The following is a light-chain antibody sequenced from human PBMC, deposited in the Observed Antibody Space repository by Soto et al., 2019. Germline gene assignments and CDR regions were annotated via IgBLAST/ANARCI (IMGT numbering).Light chain of an antibody. J-gene: IGLJ2*01. CDR2: GTS. CDR1: SSNIGAGYD. CDR3: QSAGSILGGPVV. V-gene: IGLV1-40*01. Sequence: QSVLTQPPSVSGAPGQRVTISCTGSSSNIGAGYDVHWYQQVPGTAPKLLIYGTSNRPSGVPDRFSGSKSGTSASLAITGLQAEDEADYCRQSAGSILGGPVVFGGGTKLTVL.